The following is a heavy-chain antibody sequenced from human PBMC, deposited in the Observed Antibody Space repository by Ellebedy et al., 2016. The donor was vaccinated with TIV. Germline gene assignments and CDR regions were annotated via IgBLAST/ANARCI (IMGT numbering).Heavy chain of an antibody. J-gene: IGHJ5*02. CDR2: ISPDGSVT. V-gene: IGHV3-74*01. D-gene: IGHD4/OR15-4a*01. CDR1: GFTFSTYW. Sequence: GESLKISCAASGFTFSTYWMHWVRQTPEKGLVWVSRISPDGSVTIYADSVKGRFSVSRDNAKNNLYLEMNSLRVEDTAVYYCAKTMVTGFDPWGRGIQVTVSS. CDR3: AKTMVTGFDP.